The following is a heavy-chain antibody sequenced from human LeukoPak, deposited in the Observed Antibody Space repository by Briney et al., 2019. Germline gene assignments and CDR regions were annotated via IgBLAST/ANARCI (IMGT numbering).Heavy chain of an antibody. V-gene: IGHV1-18*01. CDR3: ARVPPRDFWSGYLGGPPENYYYYMDV. J-gene: IGHJ6*03. CDR1: GYTLNRHG. D-gene: IGHD3-3*01. CDR2: INTYNGKT. Sequence: ASVKVSCKASGYTLNRHGISWVGQAPGQGLEWMGWINTYNGKTNYPQKLQGRVTMTADTSTSTAYMELRSLRSDDTAVYYCARVPPRDFWSGYLGGPPENYYYYMDVWGKGTTVTVSS.